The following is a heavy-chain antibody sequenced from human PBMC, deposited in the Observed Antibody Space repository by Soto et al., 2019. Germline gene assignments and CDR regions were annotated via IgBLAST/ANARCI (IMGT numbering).Heavy chain of an antibody. Sequence: QVQLQESGPGLVKPSETLSLTCTVSNGSIVNYYWSWIRQPPVKGLEWSGFIYYSGSTNYNPSLKSRVPISVDTSKNQPSLRLSSVTAADTAVYYCASRLTEAITTGDGFDIWGQGTMVTVSS. V-gene: IGHV4-59*01. CDR2: IYYSGST. D-gene: IGHD3-22*01. J-gene: IGHJ3*02. CDR3: ASRLTEAITTGDGFDI. CDR1: NGSIVNYY.